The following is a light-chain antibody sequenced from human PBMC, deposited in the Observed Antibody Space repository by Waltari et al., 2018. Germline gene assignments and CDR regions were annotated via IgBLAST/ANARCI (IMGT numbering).Light chain of an antibody. CDR2: QVS. Sequence: DVVMSQSPLSLPVTLGQPASSSCRSSQSLVYSDGITYLNWFQQRPGQSPRRLIYQVSHRDSGVPDIFSGSGSGTDFTLKISRVEAEDIAIYYCMQGTHWPRTFGQGTKLDIK. CDR1: QSLVYSDGITY. CDR3: MQGTHWPRT. V-gene: IGKV2-30*01. J-gene: IGKJ2*01.